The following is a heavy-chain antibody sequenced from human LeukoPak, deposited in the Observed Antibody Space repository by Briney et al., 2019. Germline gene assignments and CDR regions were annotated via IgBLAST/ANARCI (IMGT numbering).Heavy chain of an antibody. Sequence: GGSLRLSCAASGFTFSDYYMSWIRQAPGKGLEWVSYIRSGSSFTAYADSVRGRFTISRDNAKNSLHLQIHSLGAEDTAVYYCERSAGGSSYYFDCWGQGTLVT. D-gene: IGHD6-13*01. J-gene: IGHJ4*02. CDR2: IRSGSSFT. CDR1: GFTFSDYY. CDR3: ERSAGGSSYYFDC. V-gene: IGHV3-11*06.